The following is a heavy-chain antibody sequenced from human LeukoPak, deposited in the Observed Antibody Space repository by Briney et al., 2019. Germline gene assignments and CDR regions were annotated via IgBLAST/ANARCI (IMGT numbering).Heavy chain of an antibody. D-gene: IGHD6-6*01. CDR1: GFTFSNYG. CDR2: ISSNSRTI. J-gene: IGHJ4*02. Sequence: GGSLRLSCEASGFTFSNYGMDWVRQAPGKGLEWVSYISSNSRTIDYANSVKGRFTVSRDNAKNSLFLQMNSLRAEDTAVYYCTRGGAARPDYWGQGTLVTVSS. V-gene: IGHV3-48*01. CDR3: TRGGAARPDY.